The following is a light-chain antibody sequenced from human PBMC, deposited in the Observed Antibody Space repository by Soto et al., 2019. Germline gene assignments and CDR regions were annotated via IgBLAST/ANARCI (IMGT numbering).Light chain of an antibody. J-gene: IGKJ3*01. V-gene: IGKV1-39*01. Sequence: DILMTQYPSSMSPPVSDKVTITCWASLSISIFLNWIQHKPGEAPKPVIFAASSLHSRVQSRFSGSGSGTNFTLTISSLQTEELAIYDCQQSFSLPFNFGPGAKVEVK. CDR2: AAS. CDR3: QQSFSLPFN. CDR1: LSISIF.